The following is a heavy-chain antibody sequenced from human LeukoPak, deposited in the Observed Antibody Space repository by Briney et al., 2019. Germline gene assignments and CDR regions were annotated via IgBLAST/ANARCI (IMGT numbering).Heavy chain of an antibody. CDR3: ARTPYYSDRSYAFDI. V-gene: IGHV3-30*04. J-gene: IGHJ3*02. CDR2: ISYDGSNK. D-gene: IGHD3-22*01. Sequence: GGSLRLSCAASGFTFTSYAMHWVRQAPGKGLEWVAVISYDGSNKYYADSVKGRFTISRDNSENTLYLQMNSLRAEDTAVYYCARTPYYSDRSYAFDIWGQGTMVTVSS. CDR1: GFTFTSYA.